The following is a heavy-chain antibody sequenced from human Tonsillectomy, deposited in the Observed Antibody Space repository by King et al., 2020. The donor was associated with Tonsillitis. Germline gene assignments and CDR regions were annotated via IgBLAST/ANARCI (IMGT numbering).Heavy chain of an antibody. V-gene: IGHV3-74*01. CDR3: ASGSTYDMPV. CDR2: INTDGSST. CDR1: GFTFSSYW. J-gene: IGHJ6*02. Sequence: VQLVESGGGLVQPGGSLRVSCAASGFTFSSYWMHWVRQAPGKGLVWVSHINTDGSSTSYADSVKGRFTISRDNTKNMLYLQMNSLRAEDPVVYYCASGSTYDMPVWGQGTTVTVSS.